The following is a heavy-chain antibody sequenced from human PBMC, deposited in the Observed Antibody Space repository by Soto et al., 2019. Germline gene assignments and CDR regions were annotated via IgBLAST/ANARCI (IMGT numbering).Heavy chain of an antibody. CDR3: ARELNTESSAYYSFAF. CDR2: VSTNDDRT. CDR1: GYTFTAYG. V-gene: IGHV1-18*01. J-gene: IGHJ4*02. D-gene: IGHD3-22*01. Sequence: QVQLVHSGPEVKMPGASVKVSCKTSGYTFTAYGLAWLRQAPGQRPEWMGWVSTNDDRTNYAQKFQGRVTMTTDRSTTTTSMELRSLRGDDTAVYYCARELNTESSAYYSFAFWGQGTLVTVSS.